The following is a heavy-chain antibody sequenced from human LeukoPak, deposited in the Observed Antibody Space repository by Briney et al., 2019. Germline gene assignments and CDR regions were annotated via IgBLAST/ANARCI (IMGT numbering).Heavy chain of an antibody. CDR1: GFSFRSYT. J-gene: IGHJ3*02. CDR3: TRAIIVALGTGPFDI. Sequence: GGSMRLSCAGSGFSFRSYTMNWVRLAPGRGLEWVSSIIGTSEMRYADSVKGRFTVSRDNDKNSLFLHLYSLSVEDTAVYYCTRAIIVALGTGPFDIWGQGTVVTVSS. V-gene: IGHV3-21*06. D-gene: IGHD6-13*01. CDR2: IIGTSEM.